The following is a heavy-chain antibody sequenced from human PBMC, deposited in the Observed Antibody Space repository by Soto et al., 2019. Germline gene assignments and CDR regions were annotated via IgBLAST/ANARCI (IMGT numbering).Heavy chain of an antibody. CDR3: ARGERQQQRDY. J-gene: IGHJ4*02. Sequence: SETLSLTCAVSGDSISNDKWRRWGRQPPGKGLEWIGEIHHSGNSNYNPSLKSRVIISVDKSKNQFSLKLSSVTDADTAVYYCARGERQQQRDYWGQGTLVTVS. CDR2: IHHSGNS. D-gene: IGHD6-13*01. CDR1: GDSISNDKW. V-gene: IGHV4-4*02.